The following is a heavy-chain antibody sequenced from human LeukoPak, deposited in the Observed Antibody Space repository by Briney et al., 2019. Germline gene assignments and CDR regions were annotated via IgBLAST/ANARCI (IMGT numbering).Heavy chain of an antibody. Sequence: PSETLSLTCTVSGGSISSYYWSWIRQPPGKGLEWIAYIYYSGTTKYNPSLKSRVTISVGTSKNQFSLKLSSVTAADTAVYYCARHGGSHFLYWGQGILVTVSS. J-gene: IGHJ4*02. V-gene: IGHV4-59*08. CDR2: IYYSGTT. CDR1: GGSISSYY. CDR3: ARHGGSHFLY. D-gene: IGHD1-26*01.